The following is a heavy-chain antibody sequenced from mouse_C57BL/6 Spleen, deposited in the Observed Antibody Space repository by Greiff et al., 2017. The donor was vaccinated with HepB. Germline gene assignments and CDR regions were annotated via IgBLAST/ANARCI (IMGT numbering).Heavy chain of an antibody. V-gene: IGHV1-69*01. Sequence: QVQLQQPGAELVMPGASVKLSCKASGYTFTSYWMHWVKQRPGQGLEWIGEIDPSDSYTNYNQKFKGKSTLTVDKSSSTAYMQLSSLTSEDSAVYYCARPVVAGAVDYWGQGTSVTVSS. CDR3: ARPVVAGAVDY. D-gene: IGHD1-1*01. J-gene: IGHJ4*01. CDR1: GYTFTSYW. CDR2: IDPSDSYT.